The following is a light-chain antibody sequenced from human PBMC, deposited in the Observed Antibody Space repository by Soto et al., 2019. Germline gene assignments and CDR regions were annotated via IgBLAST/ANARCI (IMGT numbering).Light chain of an antibody. CDR2: DDN. V-gene: IGLV1-51*01. J-gene: IGLJ1*01. CDR1: SSNIGGNS. CDR3: GSWDSSLSAYV. Sequence: QAVVTQPPSVSAVPGQKVTISCSGSSSNIGGNSVSWYQQLPGTAPKLLIYDDNKRPSGIPDRFSGSKSSTSATLGITGFQTGDEADYYCGSWDSSLSAYVFGTGTKVTVL.